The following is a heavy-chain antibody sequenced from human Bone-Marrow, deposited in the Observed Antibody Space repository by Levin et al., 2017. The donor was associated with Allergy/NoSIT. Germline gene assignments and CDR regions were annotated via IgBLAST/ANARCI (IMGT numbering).Heavy chain of an antibody. CDR2: INQSGRT. D-gene: IGHD2-2*01. J-gene: IGHJ6*02. CDR3: AREWVVVVPVASGRGTDYYGMDV. CDR1: GGSISSYY. Sequence: SETLSLTCAVYGGSISSYYWSWIRQPPGKGLEWIGEINQSGRTNYNPSLESRVTISVDTSKNQLSLNLTSVTAADTAVYFCAREWVVVVPVASGRGTDYYGMDVWGQGTTVTVSS. V-gene: IGHV4-34*01.